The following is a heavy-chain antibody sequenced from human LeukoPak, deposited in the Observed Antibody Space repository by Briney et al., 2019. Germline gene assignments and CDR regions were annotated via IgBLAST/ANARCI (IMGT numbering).Heavy chain of an antibody. CDR3: ARDFFPIVDSSWYEIGY. Sequence: GGSLRLSCTASGFTFSSYAMYWVRQTPGKGLEWVTLISYDGYDKSYADSVRGRFTISRDNSKNTLYLQMDSLRSEDTAVYYCARDFFPIVDSSWYEIGYWGQGTLVTVSS. J-gene: IGHJ4*02. V-gene: IGHV3-30-3*01. D-gene: IGHD6-13*01. CDR1: GFTFSSYA. CDR2: ISYDGYDK.